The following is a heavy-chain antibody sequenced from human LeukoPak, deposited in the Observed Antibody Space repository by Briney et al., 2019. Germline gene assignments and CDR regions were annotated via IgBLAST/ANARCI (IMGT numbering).Heavy chain of an antibody. J-gene: IGHJ3*02. CDR2: INPNSGDT. CDR3: AREPGINAFDI. CDR1: GYTFTVNH. V-gene: IGHV1-2*02. Sequence: GASVEVSCKASGYTFTVNHMYWVRQAPGQGLEWMGWINPNSGDTTSAQKFQGRITMTRDTSISTAYMELTRLTSDDTAVYYCAREPGINAFDIWGQGTMVTVSS. D-gene: IGHD1-14*01.